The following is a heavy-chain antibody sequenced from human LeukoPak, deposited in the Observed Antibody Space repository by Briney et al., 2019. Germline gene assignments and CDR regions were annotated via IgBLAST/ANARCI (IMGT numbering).Heavy chain of an antibody. J-gene: IGHJ6*03. CDR1: GYSFTTYW. V-gene: IGHV5-51*01. CDR3: ARRGKVGTTGYYYMDV. CDR2: IYPGDSDT. Sequence: GESLKISCKGSGYSFTTYWIVWVRQMPGKALEWMGIIYPGDSDTRYSPSFQGQVTISADKSINTAYLQWSSLKASDTAMYYCARRGKVGTTGYYYMDVWGKGTTVTVSS. D-gene: IGHD1-26*01.